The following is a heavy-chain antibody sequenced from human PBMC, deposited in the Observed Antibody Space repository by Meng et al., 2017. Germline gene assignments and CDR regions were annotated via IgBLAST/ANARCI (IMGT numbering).Heavy chain of an antibody. CDR1: GLTFSNAW. J-gene: IGHJ4*01. V-gene: IGHV3-15*01. CDR3: SGHVDY. CDR2: MKSNVDGGTV. Sequence: VQLGESGGGFVKPGGSLRLSCAASGLTFSNAWMTWVRQAPGKGLEWIGRMKSNVDGGTVDYAAAVKGRFFISRDDSENTFYLQMNSLKTEDTAVYYCSGHVDYWGHGTLVTVSS.